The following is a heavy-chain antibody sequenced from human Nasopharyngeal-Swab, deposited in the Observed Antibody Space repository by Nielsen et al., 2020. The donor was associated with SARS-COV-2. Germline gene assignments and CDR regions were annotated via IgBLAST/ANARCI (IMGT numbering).Heavy chain of an antibody. D-gene: IGHD1-14*01. J-gene: IGHJ3*02. CDR2: ISGSGGST. CDR1: GFTFSSYA. V-gene: IGHV3-23*01. Sequence: GESLKISCAASGFTFSSYAMNWVRQAPGKGLEWVSAISGSGGSTYYADSVKGRFTISRDNSKNTLYLQMNSLRAEDTAVYYCAKGRSNRDAFDIWGQGTMVTVSS. CDR3: AKGRSNRDAFDI.